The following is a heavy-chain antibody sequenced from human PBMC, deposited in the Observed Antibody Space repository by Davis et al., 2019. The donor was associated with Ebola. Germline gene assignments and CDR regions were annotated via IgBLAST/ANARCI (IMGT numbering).Heavy chain of an antibody. CDR3: ARDFSGSYSFDY. CDR1: GFTFSDHY. V-gene: IGHV3-72*01. J-gene: IGHJ4*02. Sequence: GESLKISCVASGFTFSDHYMDWVRQAPGKGLEWVGRIRSKAGGYTTEYAPSVKGRFTVSRDDSQNSLYFQMNSLKTEDTAVYYCARDFSGSYSFDYWGQGTLVTVSS. D-gene: IGHD1-26*01. CDR2: IRSKAGGYTT.